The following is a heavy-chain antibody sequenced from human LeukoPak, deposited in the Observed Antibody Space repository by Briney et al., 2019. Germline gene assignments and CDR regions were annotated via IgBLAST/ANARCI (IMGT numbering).Heavy chain of an antibody. CDR3: AKDTYISDFDY. CDR1: GFTFSNSA. D-gene: IGHD3-16*01. CDR2: ISSRGGST. V-gene: IGHV3-23*01. Sequence: GGSLRLSCAASGFTFSNSAMSWVRQAPGKGLEWVSAISSRGGSTYYADSVKGRFTISRDNSKNTLYLQMNSLRAEDAAVYYCAKDTYISDFDYWGQGTLVTVSS. J-gene: IGHJ4*02.